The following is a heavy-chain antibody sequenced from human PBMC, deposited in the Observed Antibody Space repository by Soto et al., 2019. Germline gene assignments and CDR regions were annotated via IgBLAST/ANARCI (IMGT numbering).Heavy chain of an antibody. CDR2: IFSGGGT. V-gene: IGHV3-53*01. CDR1: GLTVSTSY. J-gene: IGHJ6*02. Sequence: GGSLRLSCAASGLTVSTSYMSWVRHTPGKGLEWVSLIFSGGGTFYADSVKGRFTISRDNSKNMLYLQMNSLRAEDTAVYYCARDGTINSAPYYGMDVWGQGTTVTVSS. CDR3: ARDGTINSAPYYGMDV. D-gene: IGHD1-1*01.